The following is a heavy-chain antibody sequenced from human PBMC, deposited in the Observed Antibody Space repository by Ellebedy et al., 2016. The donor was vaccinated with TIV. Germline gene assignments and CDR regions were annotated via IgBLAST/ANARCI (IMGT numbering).Heavy chain of an antibody. D-gene: IGHD3-16*01. CDR2: ISNTGNT. CDR1: GASISSSF. V-gene: IGHV4-59*01. J-gene: IGHJ4*02. CDR3: ARDRRGSYDV. Sequence: MPSETLSLTCTVSGASISSSFWSWIRQPPGTVLEWIGYISNTGNTNYNPSLKSRVSISLDTSGSQFSLSLTSVTAADTAVYFCARDRRGSYDVWGQGTLIAVSS.